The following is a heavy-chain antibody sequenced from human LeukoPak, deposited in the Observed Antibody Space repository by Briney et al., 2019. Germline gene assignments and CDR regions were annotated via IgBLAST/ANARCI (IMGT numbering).Heavy chain of an antibody. V-gene: IGHV4-4*07. CDR3: ARVGSLSRGRNWVDP. J-gene: IGHJ5*02. Sequence: PSETLSLTCTVSGGSISSYFCSWIRQPAGKGLEWIGRIDTSGSTNYNPSLKSRVTMSVDTSKNQFSLKLSSVTAADTAVYYRARVGSLSRGRNWVDPWGQGTLVTVSS. CDR2: IDTSGST. D-gene: IGHD6-13*01. CDR1: GGSISSYF.